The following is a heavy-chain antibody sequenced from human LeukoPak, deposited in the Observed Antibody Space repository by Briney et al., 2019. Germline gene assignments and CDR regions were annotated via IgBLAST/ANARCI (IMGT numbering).Heavy chain of an antibody. Sequence: AASVKVSCKASGGTFSSYAISWVRQAPGQGLEWMGGIIPIFGTANYAQKFQGRVTITTDESTSTAYMKLSSLRSEDTAVYYCARDRGQDEFDPWGQGTLVTVSS. CDR3: ARDRGQDEFDP. CDR2: IIPIFGTA. V-gene: IGHV1-69*05. J-gene: IGHJ5*02. CDR1: GGTFSSYA.